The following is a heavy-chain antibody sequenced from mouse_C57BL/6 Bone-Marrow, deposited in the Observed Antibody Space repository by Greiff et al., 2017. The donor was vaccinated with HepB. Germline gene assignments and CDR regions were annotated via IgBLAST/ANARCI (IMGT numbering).Heavy chain of an antibody. CDR1: GFTFSSYA. Sequence: EVNLVESGGGLVKPGGSLKLSCAASGFTFSSYAMSWVRQTPEKRLEWVATISDGGSYTYYPDNVKGRFTISRDNAKNNLYLQMSHLKSEDTAMYYCASDYGYDEGFAYWGQGTLVTVSA. J-gene: IGHJ3*01. V-gene: IGHV5-4*03. CDR2: ISDGGSYT. CDR3: ASDYGYDEGFAY. D-gene: IGHD2-2*01.